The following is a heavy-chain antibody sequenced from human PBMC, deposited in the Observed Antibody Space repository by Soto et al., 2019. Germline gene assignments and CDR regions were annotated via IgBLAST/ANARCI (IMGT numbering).Heavy chain of an antibody. J-gene: IGHJ4*02. CDR2: ISTDNGNT. D-gene: IGHD1-26*01. CDR3: ARAHSVSYSDQPFY. CDR1: GYTFTSYG. Sequence: QVQLVQSGSEVKKPGASVKVSCKASGYTFTSYGISWVRQAPGQGLEWMGWISTDNGNTNYAQKLQGRVTMTTDTSTSTVYMELRSLRSDDTAVYYCARAHSVSYSDQPFYWGQGTLVTVS. V-gene: IGHV1-18*01.